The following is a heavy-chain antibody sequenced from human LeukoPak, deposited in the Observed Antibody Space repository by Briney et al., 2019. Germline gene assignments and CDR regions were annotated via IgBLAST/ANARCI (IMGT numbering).Heavy chain of an antibody. CDR2: ISGSGGST. D-gene: IGHD3-10*01. J-gene: IGHJ4*02. V-gene: IGHV3-23*01. Sequence: PGGSLRLSCAASGFTLSSYAMSWVRQAPGKGLEWVSAISGSGGSTYYAASVKGRFTISRDNSKNTLYLKMNSLRAEDTAVYYCAKAADVLLWFGEPGGYYFDYWGQGTLVTVSS. CDR3: AKAADVLLWFGEPGGYYFDY. CDR1: GFTLSSYA.